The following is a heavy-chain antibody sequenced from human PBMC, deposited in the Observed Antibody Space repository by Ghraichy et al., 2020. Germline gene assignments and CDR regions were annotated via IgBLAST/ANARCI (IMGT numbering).Heavy chain of an antibody. D-gene: IGHD3-3*01. CDR2: IYYSGST. Sequence: SETLSLTCTVSGGSVSSGSYYWSWIRQPPGKGLEWIGYIYYSGSTNYNPSLKSRVTISVDTSKNQFSLKLSSVTAADTAVYYCARAPGITIFGVVTIYGMDVWGQGTTVTVSS. CDR1: GGSVSSGSYY. CDR3: ARAPGITIFGVVTIYGMDV. V-gene: IGHV4-61*01. J-gene: IGHJ6*02.